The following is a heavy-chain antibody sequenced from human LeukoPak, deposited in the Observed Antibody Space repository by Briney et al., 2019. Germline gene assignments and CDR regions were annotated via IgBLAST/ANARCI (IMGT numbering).Heavy chain of an antibody. CDR3: ASDKYYYDSSGLWGY. CDR1: GFTFSDYY. J-gene: IGHJ4*02. D-gene: IGHD3-22*01. V-gene: IGHV3-11*04. Sequence: GGSLRLSCAASGFTFSDYYMSWIRQAPGKRLEWVSYISSSGSTIYYADSVKGRFTISRDNAKNSLYLQMNSLRAEDTAVYYCASDKYYYDSSGLWGYWGQGTLVTVSS. CDR2: ISSSGSTI.